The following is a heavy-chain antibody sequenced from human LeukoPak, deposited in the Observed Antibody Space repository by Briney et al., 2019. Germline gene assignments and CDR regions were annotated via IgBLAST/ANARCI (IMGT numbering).Heavy chain of an antibody. D-gene: IGHD3-22*01. Sequence: ASVSVSCTPSGYTFTGYYMHWGRQAPGQGRGWGGWINPHSGGTNYAQKFPGRVTMTRDTSISTAYMDLSRLSSDDTAVYYCARDRDDSGGYGMDVWGQGTTVTVSS. CDR3: ARDRDDSGGYGMDV. CDR2: INPHSGGT. CDR1: GYTFTGYY. V-gene: IGHV1-2*02. J-gene: IGHJ6*02.